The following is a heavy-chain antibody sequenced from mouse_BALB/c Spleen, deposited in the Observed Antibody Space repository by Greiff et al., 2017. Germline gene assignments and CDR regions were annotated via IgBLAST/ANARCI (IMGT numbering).Heavy chain of an antibody. CDR2: INPSTGYT. D-gene: IGHD1-1*01. V-gene: IGHV1-7*01. CDR3: ARYLYGSSSPFAY. J-gene: IGHJ3*01. Sequence: QVQLQQSGAELAKPGASVKMSCKASGYTFTSYWMHWAKQRPGQGLEWIGYINPSTGYTEYNQKFKDKATLTADKSSSTAYMQLSSLTSEDSAVYYCARYLYGSSSPFAYWGQGTLVTVSA. CDR1: GYTFTSYW.